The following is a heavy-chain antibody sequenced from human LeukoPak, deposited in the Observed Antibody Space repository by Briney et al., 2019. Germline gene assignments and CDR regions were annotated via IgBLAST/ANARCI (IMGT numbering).Heavy chain of an antibody. D-gene: IGHD3-10*01. Sequence: PSETLSLTCTVPGGSISSYYWSWIRQPPGKGLEWIGYIYYSGSTNYNPSLKSRVTISVDTSKNQFSLKLSSVTAADTAVYYCARDDGSGSDSMDVWGKGTTVTVSS. CDR1: GGSISSYY. CDR3: ARDDGSGSDSMDV. J-gene: IGHJ6*03. CDR2: IYYSGST. V-gene: IGHV4-59*01.